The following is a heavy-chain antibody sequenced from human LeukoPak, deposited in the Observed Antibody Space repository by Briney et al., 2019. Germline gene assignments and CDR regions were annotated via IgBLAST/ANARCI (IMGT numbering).Heavy chain of an antibody. Sequence: SETLSLTCAVYGGSFSGYYWSWIRQPPGKGLEWIGEINHSGSTNYNPSLKSRVTISVDTSKNQFSLKLSSVTAADTSVYYCGRHLYDTNNYYFFYYMDVWGKGTTVIVSS. CDR2: INHSGST. V-gene: IGHV4-34*01. J-gene: IGHJ6*03. CDR1: GGSFSGYY. D-gene: IGHD2-8*01. CDR3: GRHLYDTNNYYFFYYMDV.